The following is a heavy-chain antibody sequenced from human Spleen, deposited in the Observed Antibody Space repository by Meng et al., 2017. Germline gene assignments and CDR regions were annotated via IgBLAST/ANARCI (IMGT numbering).Heavy chain of an antibody. D-gene: IGHD3-22*01. V-gene: IGHV3-48*03. CDR1: GFTFSSYE. CDR2: ISSSSDPI. CDR3: ARSLYDSDGYYSRFDS. Sequence: GESLKISCAASGFTFSSYEINWVRQAPGKGLEWVSYISSSSDPIYYADFVEGRFTISRDNAENSLFLQMNSLRAEDTAVYYCARSLYDSDGYYSRFDSWGQGTLVTVSS. J-gene: IGHJ4*02.